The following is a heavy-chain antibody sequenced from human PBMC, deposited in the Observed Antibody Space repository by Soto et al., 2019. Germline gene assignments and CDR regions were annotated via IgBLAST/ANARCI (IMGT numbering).Heavy chain of an antibody. V-gene: IGHV1-2*02. Sequence: QVQLVPSGAEGRKPGASVKVSCKASGYPYTHSYMHWVRQAPGQGLEWMGWIHPNTGGTNYAQKFQGRVTMTRDTSVSTVYMELNRLTSDDTAIYFCASDFRTRGWFRQAGNFAMDVWGQGTTVTVS. D-gene: IGHD6-19*01. CDR2: IHPNTGGT. J-gene: IGHJ6*02. CDR1: GYPYTHSY. CDR3: ASDFRTRGWFRQAGNFAMDV.